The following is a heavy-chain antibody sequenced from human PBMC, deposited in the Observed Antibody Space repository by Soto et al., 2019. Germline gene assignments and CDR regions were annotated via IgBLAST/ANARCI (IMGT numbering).Heavy chain of an antibody. D-gene: IGHD5-18*01. V-gene: IGHV3-48*01. Sequence: EVQLVESGGGLVQPGGSLRLSCAASGFTFSSYSMNWVRQAPGKGLEWVSYISSSSSTIYYADSVKGRFTNSRDNAKNSLYLQMNSLRAEDTAVYYCARDSGYSYGPLDYWGQGTLVTVSS. CDR3: ARDSGYSYGPLDY. CDR2: ISSSSSTI. J-gene: IGHJ4*02. CDR1: GFTFSSYS.